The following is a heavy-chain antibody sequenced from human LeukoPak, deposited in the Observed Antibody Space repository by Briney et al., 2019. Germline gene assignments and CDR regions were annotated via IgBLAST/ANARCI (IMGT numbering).Heavy chain of an antibody. CDR1: GGTFSSYA. J-gene: IGHJ4*02. CDR2: IIPILGIA. V-gene: IGHV1-69*04. CDR3: ARDLKGIPFDY. D-gene: IGHD6-13*01. Sequence: ASVKVSCKASGGTFSSYAISWVRQAPGQGLEWMGRIIPILGIANYAQKFQGRVTITADKSTSTAYMELSSLRSEGTAVYYCARDLKGIPFDYWGQGTLVTVSS.